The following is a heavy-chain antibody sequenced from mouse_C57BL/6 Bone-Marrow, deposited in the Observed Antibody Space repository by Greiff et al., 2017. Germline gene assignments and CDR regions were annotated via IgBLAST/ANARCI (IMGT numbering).Heavy chain of an antibody. CDR1: GFTFSSYG. Sequence: EVKLMESGGDLVKPGGSLKLSCAASGFTFSSYGMSWVRQTPDKRLEWVATISSGGSYTYYPDSVKGRFTISRDNAKNTLYLQMSSLKSEDTAMYYCARWVMVKDYFDYWGQGTTLTVSS. J-gene: IGHJ2*01. CDR2: ISSGGSYT. V-gene: IGHV5-6*01. D-gene: IGHD2-3*01. CDR3: ARWVMVKDYFDY.